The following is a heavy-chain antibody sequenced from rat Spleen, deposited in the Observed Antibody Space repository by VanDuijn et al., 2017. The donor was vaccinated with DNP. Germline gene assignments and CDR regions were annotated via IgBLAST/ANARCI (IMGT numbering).Heavy chain of an antibody. CDR2: ITTSGGST. CDR1: GFTFNNYW. J-gene: IGHJ4*01. V-gene: IGHV5-31*01. D-gene: IGHD1-10*01. Sequence: EVQLVESGGGLVQPGRSLKLPCVVSGFTFNNYWMTWIRQVPGKGLEWVASITTSGGSTYYRDSVKGRFTISRDNAKNTLYLQMNSLRSEDTATYYCARVNNNLYYGLDAWGQGTSVTVSS. CDR3: ARVNNNLYYGLDA.